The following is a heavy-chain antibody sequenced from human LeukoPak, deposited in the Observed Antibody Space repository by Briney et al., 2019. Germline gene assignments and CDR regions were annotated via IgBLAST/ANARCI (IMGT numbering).Heavy chain of an antibody. CDR2: IYTSGST. CDR1: GGSISSYY. J-gene: IGHJ4*02. Sequence: SETLSLTCTVSGGSISSYYWSWIRQPAGKGLEWIGRIYTSGSTNYNPSLKSRVTMSVDTSKNQFSLKLSSVTAADTAVYYCANLYCSSTICSYYFDYWGQGTLVTVSS. D-gene: IGHD2-2*01. V-gene: IGHV4-4*07. CDR3: ANLYCSSTICSYYFDY.